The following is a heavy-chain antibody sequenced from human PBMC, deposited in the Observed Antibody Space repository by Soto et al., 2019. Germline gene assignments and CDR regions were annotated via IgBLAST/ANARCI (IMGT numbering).Heavy chain of an antibody. Sequence: QVQLVQSGAEVKKSGASVKVSCKASGYSVSDYFIQWVRQAPGQGLEWVAWINPKSAATNYAKKSQGRVSLTWDPSFSTAYMELTRLRPDDTAVYYCARIKWGLDYYNGMDVWGQGTTVIVSS. V-gene: IGHV1-2*02. CDR1: GYSVSDYF. CDR2: INPKSAAT. J-gene: IGHJ6*02. D-gene: IGHD1-26*01. CDR3: ARIKWGLDYYNGMDV.